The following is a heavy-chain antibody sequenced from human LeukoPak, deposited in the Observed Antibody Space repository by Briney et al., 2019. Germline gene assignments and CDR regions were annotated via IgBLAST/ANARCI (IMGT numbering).Heavy chain of an antibody. CDR1: GFTFSSYE. CDR3: AREGNILTGLDAFDI. V-gene: IGHV3-48*03. D-gene: IGHD3-9*01. Sequence: GGSLRLSCAASGFTFSSYEMNSVRQAPGKVLEWVSYISSSGSTIYYADSVKGRFTISRDNAKNSLYLQMNSLRAEDMAVYYCAREGNILTGLDAFDIWGQGTMVTVSS. CDR2: ISSSGSTI. J-gene: IGHJ3*02.